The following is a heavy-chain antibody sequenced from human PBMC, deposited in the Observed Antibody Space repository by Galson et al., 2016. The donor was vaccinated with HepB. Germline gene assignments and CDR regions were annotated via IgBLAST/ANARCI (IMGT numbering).Heavy chain of an antibody. V-gene: IGHV3-23*01. D-gene: IGHD6-19*01. CDR2: ISGGGIHP. Sequence: SLRLSCAASGFSFSNYAMTWVRQAPGKGLEWVSTISGGGIHPYYADSVKGRFTISRDFSNDTVYLQMNNLRAEDTAVYYCAKGGSGWHLVSSDYWGQGTLVTVSS. CDR3: AKGGSGWHLVSSDY. J-gene: IGHJ4*02. CDR1: GFSFSNYA.